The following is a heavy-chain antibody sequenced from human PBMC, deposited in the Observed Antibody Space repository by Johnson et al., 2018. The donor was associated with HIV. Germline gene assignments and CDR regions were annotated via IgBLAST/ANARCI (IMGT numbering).Heavy chain of an antibody. J-gene: IGHJ3*02. D-gene: IGHD3-16*01. CDR2: IYSGGDT. CDR3: ARDPLENDYIWGQGAFDI. CDR1: GFTFSTYA. V-gene: IGHV3-NL1*01. Sequence: QVQLVESGGGVAQPGRSLRLSCAASGFTFSTYAFHWVRQAPGTGLEWVSVIYSGGDTYYAESVKGRFTISRDNFKKKLYLQMGSLRAEDMAVYYCARDPLENDYIWGQGAFDIWGQWTMVTVSS.